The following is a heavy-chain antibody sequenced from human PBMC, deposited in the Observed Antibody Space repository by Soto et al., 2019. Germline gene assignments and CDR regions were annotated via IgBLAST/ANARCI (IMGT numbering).Heavy chain of an antibody. CDR2: ISYDGSNK. CDR1: GFTFSSYA. V-gene: IGHV3-30-3*01. Sequence: GGSLRLSCAASGFTFSSYATHWVRQAPGKGLEWVAVISYDGSNKYYADSVKGRFTISRDNSKNTLYLQMNSLRAEDTAVYYCARVGPSVPLDYWGHGTLVTVSS. CDR3: ARVGPSVPLDY. J-gene: IGHJ4*01.